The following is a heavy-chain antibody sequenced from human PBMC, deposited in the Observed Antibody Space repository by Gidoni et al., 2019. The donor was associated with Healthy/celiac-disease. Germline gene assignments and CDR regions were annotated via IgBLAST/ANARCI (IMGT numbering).Heavy chain of an antibody. CDR3: ARASIAVAGAFDY. CDR1: GFSFSSYA. D-gene: IGHD6-19*01. Sequence: QVELVESGGGVVQPGRSLRLSCAASGFSFSSYAMRWVRQAPGEGLACVAVISYDGSNKYYSDSVKGRFTISRDNSKNTLYLQMNSLRAEDTAVYYCARASIAVAGAFDYWGQGTLVTVSS. CDR2: ISYDGSNK. J-gene: IGHJ4*02. V-gene: IGHV3-30-3*01.